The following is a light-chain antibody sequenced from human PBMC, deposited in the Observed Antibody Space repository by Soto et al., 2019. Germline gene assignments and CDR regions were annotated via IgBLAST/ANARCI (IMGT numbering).Light chain of an antibody. CDR3: QHYKMYSPWT. CDR1: QTIHSY. V-gene: IGKV1-39*01. J-gene: IGKJ1*01. CDR2: AAS. Sequence: DIQMTQSPSSLSASVGDRVTITCRASQTIHSYLNWYQQKPGKAPKLLIYAASSLQSGVPSRFSGSGSGTEFTLTISSLQPDDFATYYCQHYKMYSPWTFGQGTKVDIK.